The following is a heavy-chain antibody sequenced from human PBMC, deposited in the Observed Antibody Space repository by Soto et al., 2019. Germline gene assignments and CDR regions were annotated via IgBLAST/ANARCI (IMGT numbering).Heavy chain of an antibody. D-gene: IGHD2-15*01. CDR1: GFTFSSYG. CDR3: AKDSGLTGYCSGGSCYGWFDP. V-gene: IGHV3-30*18. J-gene: IGHJ5*02. CDR2: ISYDGSNK. Sequence: GGSLRLSCAASGFTFSSYGMHWVRQAPGKGLEWVAVISYDGSNKYYADSVKGRFTISRDNSKNTLYLQMNSLRAEDTAVYYCAKDSGLTGYCSGGSCYGWFDPWGQGTLVTVSS.